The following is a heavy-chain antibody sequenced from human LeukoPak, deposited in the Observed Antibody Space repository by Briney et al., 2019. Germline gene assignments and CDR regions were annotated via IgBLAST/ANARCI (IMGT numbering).Heavy chain of an antibody. CDR3: ARERPGYSYGYGDDAFDI. CDR2: IYYSGST. D-gene: IGHD5-18*01. V-gene: IGHV4-31*03. Sequence: PSQTLSLTCTVSGGSISSGGYYWSWIRQHPGKGLEWIGYIYYSGSTYYNPSLKSRVTISVDTSKNQFSPKLSSVTAADTAVYYCARERPGYSYGYGDDAFDIWGQGTMVTVSS. J-gene: IGHJ3*02. CDR1: GGSISSGGYY.